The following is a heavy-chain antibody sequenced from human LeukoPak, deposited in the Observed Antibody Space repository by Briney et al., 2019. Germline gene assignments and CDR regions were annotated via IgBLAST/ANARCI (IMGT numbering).Heavy chain of an antibody. CDR1: GFTFSSYS. CDR3: ARDPAELRLGGLSLYRDY. CDR2: ISSSSSTI. V-gene: IGHV3-48*04. D-gene: IGHD3-16*02. J-gene: IGHJ4*02. Sequence: PGGSLRLSCAASGFTFSSYSMNWVRQAPGKGLEWVSYISSSSSTIYYADSVKGRFTISRDNAKNSLYLQMNSLRAEDTAVYYCARDPAELRLGGLSLYRDYWGQGTLVTVSS.